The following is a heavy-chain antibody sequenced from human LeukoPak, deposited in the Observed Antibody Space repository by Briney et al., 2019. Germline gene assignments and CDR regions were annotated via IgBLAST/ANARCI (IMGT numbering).Heavy chain of an antibody. CDR3: ATAGGSSSRTFDY. D-gene: IGHD6-6*01. CDR2: INHSGST. J-gene: IGHJ4*02. V-gene: IGHV4-34*01. Sequence: SETLSLTCAVYGGSFSGYHWSWIRQPPGKGLEWIGEINHSGSTNYNPSLKSRVTISVDTSKNQFSLKLSSVTAADTAVYYCATAGGSSSRTFDYWGQGTLVTVSS. CDR1: GGSFSGYH.